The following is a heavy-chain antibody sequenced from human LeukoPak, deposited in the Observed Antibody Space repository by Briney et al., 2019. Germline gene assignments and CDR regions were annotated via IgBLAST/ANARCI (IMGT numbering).Heavy chain of an antibody. CDR3: ASYRSAYADY. D-gene: IGHD3-22*01. CDR2: IYYIGIT. J-gene: IGHJ4*02. CDR1: GGSISSSTYH. Sequence: SETLSLTCTVSGGSISSSTYHWGWIRQPPGKMVEWIGTIYYIGITDYNPSLKIRVTISVDTSKNQFSLKLSSVTAADTAVYYCASYRSAYADYWGQGTLVTVSS. V-gene: IGHV4-39*01.